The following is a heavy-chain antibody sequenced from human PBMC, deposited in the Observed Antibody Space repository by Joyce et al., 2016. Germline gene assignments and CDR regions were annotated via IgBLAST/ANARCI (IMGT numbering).Heavy chain of an antibody. CDR2: INPDTGDQ. CDR1: GYSFSDAY. J-gene: IGHJ3*01. Sequence: QVNLVQSGAEVKKPGASVKVSCKASGYSFSDAYHHWVRQAPGQGLQRMGRINPDTGDQINAEKYQGRVTLTRDTFISTVYMEVSRLRSDDTAVYICARGPMPPYAFDVWGQGKLVTVST. D-gene: IGHD2-2*01. CDR3: ARGPMPPYAFDV. V-gene: IGHV1-2*06.